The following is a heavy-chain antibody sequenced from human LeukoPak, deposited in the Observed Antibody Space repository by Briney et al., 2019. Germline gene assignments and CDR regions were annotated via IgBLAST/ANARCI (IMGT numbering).Heavy chain of an antibody. CDR2: IIPMFGTA. D-gene: IGHD3-10*01. V-gene: IGHV1-69*13. Sequence: SVKVSCKASGGTFSNYAISWVRQAPGQGLEWMGGIIPMFGTANYAQKFQGRVTITADESTSTAYMELSSLRSEDTAVYYCAKGEGGEVALIDYWGQGTLVTVSS. CDR1: GGTFSNYA. J-gene: IGHJ4*02. CDR3: AKGEGGEVALIDY.